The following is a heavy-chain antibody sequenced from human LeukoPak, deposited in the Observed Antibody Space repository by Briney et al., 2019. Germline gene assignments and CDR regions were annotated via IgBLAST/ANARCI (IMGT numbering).Heavy chain of an antibody. CDR1: GFTFSIYG. Sequence: PGGSLRLSCAASGFTFSIYGMHWVRQAPGKGLEWVAVIWYDGSNKYYADSVKGRFTISRDNSKNTLYLQMNSLRAEDTAVYYCAGSIAVAGTIDYWGQGTLVTVSS. D-gene: IGHD6-19*01. CDR2: IWYDGSNK. V-gene: IGHV3-33*08. CDR3: AGSIAVAGTIDY. J-gene: IGHJ4*02.